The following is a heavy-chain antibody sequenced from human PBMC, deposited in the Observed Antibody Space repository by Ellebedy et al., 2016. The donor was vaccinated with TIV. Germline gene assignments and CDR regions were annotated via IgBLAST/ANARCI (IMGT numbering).Heavy chain of an antibody. CDR2: IYHSGST. J-gene: IGHJ5*02. Sequence: SETLSLTXAVSGGSISSSNWWSWVRQPPGKGLEWIGEIYHSGSTNYNPSLKSRVTISVDTSKNQFSLKLSSVTAADTAVYYCARRSEGELELPPWFDPWGQGTLVTVSS. D-gene: IGHD1-7*01. CDR3: ARRSEGELELPPWFDP. CDR1: GGSISSSNW. V-gene: IGHV4-4*02.